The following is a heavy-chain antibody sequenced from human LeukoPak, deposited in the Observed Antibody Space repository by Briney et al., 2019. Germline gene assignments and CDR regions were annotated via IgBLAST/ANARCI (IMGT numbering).Heavy chain of an antibody. Sequence: GASVKVSCKASGYTFTSYAMHWVRQAPGQRLEWMGWINAGNGNTKYSQKFQGRVTMTEDTSTDTAYMELSSLRSEDTAVYYCATGPPLRFLIGKYYFDYWGQGTLVTVSS. V-gene: IGHV1-3*01. CDR2: INAGNGNT. D-gene: IGHD3-3*01. CDR1: GYTFTSYA. J-gene: IGHJ4*02. CDR3: ATGPPLRFLIGKYYFDY.